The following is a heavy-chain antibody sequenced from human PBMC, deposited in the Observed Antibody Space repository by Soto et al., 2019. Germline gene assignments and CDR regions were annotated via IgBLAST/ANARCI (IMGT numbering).Heavy chain of an antibody. CDR3: AKDLAEGDYFDY. V-gene: IGHV3-23*01. CDR2: ISGSGGST. J-gene: IGHJ4*02. Sequence: EVQLLESGGGLVQPGGSLRLSCAASGFTFSSYAMSWVRQAPGKGLEWVSAISGSGGSTYYADSVKGRFTISRDNSKNTLYRQMNSLRAEDTAVYYCAKDLAEGDYFDYWGQGTLVTVSS. CDR1: GFTFSSYA.